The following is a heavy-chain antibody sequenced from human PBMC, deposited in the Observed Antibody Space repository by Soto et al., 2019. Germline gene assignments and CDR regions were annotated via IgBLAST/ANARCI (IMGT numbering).Heavy chain of an antibody. CDR3: AKAVGNSGSYYDH. J-gene: IGHJ4*02. Sequence: PGGSLRLSCAASGFTFSNFAMSWVRQAPGKGLEWVSGIIGGGGGTYFADSVKGRFTISRDNSKNTLYLQMNSLSTEDTAIYFCAKAVGNSGSYYDHWGQGTLVTVSS. D-gene: IGHD3-10*01. CDR1: GFTFSNFA. V-gene: IGHV3-23*01. CDR2: IIGGGGGT.